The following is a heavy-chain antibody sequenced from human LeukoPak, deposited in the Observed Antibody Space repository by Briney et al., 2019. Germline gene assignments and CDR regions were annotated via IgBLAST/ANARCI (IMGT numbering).Heavy chain of an antibody. D-gene: IGHD5-18*01. J-gene: IGHJ4*02. Sequence: GGSLRLSCAASGFTFSRYAMHWARRAPAKGRGGVAIIWYDGSNKNYVDSVKGRFTISRDNGKNTLYLQMNSLRAEDTAVYYCARVDTAMGSLDYWGQGILVTVSS. V-gene: IGHV3-33*01. CDR2: IWYDGSNK. CDR3: ARVDTAMGSLDY. CDR1: GFTFSRYA.